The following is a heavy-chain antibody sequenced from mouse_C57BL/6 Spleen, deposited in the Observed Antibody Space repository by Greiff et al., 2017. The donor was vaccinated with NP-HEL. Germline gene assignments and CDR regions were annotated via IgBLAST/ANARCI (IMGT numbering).Heavy chain of an antibody. CDR3: ARSWVTGTYFYFDY. CDR2: IYPGDGDT. V-gene: IGHV1-82*01. CDR1: GYAFSSSW. Sequence: QVQLKESGPELVKPGASVKISCKASGYAFSSSWMNWVKQRPGKGLEWIGRIYPGDGDTNYNGKFKGKATLTADKSSSTAYMQLSSLTSEDSAVYFCARSWVTGTYFYFDYWGQGTTLTVSS. D-gene: IGHD4-1*01. J-gene: IGHJ2*01.